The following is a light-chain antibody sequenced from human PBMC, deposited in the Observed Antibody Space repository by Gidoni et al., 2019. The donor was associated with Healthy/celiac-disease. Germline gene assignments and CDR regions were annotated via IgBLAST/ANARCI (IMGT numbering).Light chain of an antibody. CDR2: EVS. CDR3: SSYTSSSTPYV. CDR1: SSDVGGYNY. J-gene: IGLJ1*01. V-gene: IGLV2-14*01. Sequence: QSALTQPASASGSPGQSSTISCTGTSSDVGGYNYVSWYQQHPGKAPKLMIYEVSNRPSGVSNRFSGSKSGNTASLTISGLQAEDEADYYCSSYTSSSTPYVFGTGTKVTVL.